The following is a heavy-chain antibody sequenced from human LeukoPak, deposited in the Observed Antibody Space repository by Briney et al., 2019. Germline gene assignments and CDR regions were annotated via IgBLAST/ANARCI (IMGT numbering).Heavy chain of an antibody. CDR3: ARVVGIAVAGTGGY. J-gene: IGHJ4*02. CDR2: MNPNSGNT. CDR1: GYTFTSYD. D-gene: IGHD6-19*01. Sequence: GASVKVSCKASGYTFTSYDINWVRQATGQGLEWMGWMNPNSGNTGYAQKFQGRVTMTRNTSISTPYMELSSLRSEDTAVYYCARVVGIAVAGTGGYWGQGTLVTVSS. V-gene: IGHV1-8*01.